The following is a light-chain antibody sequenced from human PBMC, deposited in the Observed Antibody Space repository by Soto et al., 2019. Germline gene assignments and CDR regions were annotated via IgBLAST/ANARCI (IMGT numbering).Light chain of an antibody. Sequence: EIVLTQSPGTLSLSPGERATLSCRASQSVGSSHLAWYQQKPGQAPRLLIYGASSRATGIPARFSGSGSGTDFTLTISSLEPEDFAVYYCQQRSNWPFVTFGQGTKVDIK. CDR3: QQRSNWPFVT. V-gene: IGKV3D-20*02. J-gene: IGKJ1*01. CDR2: GAS. CDR1: QSVGSSH.